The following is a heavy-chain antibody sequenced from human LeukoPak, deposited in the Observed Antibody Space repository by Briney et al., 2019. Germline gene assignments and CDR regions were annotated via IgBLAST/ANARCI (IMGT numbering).Heavy chain of an antibody. CDR3: ARYCSSTTCYDY. Sequence: LSLTCAVYGGSFSDYYMSWIRQAPGKGLEWVPYISSSSSYTNYADSVKGRFTISRDNAKNSLYLQMNSLRAEDTAVYYCARYCSSTTCYDYWGQGTLVTVSS. J-gene: IGHJ4*02. V-gene: IGHV3-11*03. D-gene: IGHD2-2*01. CDR2: ISSSSSYT. CDR1: GGSFSDYY.